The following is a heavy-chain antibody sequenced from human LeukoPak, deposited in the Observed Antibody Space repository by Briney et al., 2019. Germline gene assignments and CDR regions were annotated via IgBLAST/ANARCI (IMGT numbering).Heavy chain of an antibody. CDR2: INPSGGST. CDR1: GYTFTRYT. J-gene: IGHJ4*02. D-gene: IGHD6-19*01. Sequence: ASVKVSCKASGYTFTRYTMNRVRQAPGQGLEWMGIINPSGGSTSYAQKFQGRVTMTRDMSTSTVYMELSSLRSEDTAVYYCARDPGSSGWYGHFDYWGQGTLVTVSS. CDR3: ARDPGSSGWYGHFDY. V-gene: IGHV1-46*01.